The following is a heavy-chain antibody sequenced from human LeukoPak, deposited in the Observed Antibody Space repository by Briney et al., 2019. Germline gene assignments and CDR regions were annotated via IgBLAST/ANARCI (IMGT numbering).Heavy chain of an antibody. J-gene: IGHJ4*02. V-gene: IGHV3-74*01. CDR2: ISPTGNIT. CDR1: GFSFSGHW. Sequence: GGPLRLSCTASGFSFSGHWMHWARQLPGKGLVWVSRISPTGNITSNADSWKGRFTVSRDNAKTTLYLQVNNLRAEDTAVYYCARGPNSNWSGLDFWGQGTLLTVSS. D-gene: IGHD6-6*01. CDR3: ARGPNSNWSGLDF.